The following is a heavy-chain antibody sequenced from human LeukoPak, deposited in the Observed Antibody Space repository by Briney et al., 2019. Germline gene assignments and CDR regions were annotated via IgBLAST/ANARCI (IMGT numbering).Heavy chain of an antibody. CDR3: AKASGYDFWSGSNENWFDP. CDR2: ISGSGGTT. Sequence: GGSLRLSCAASGFTFSNHAMSWVRQAPGKGLEWVSAISGSGGTTYYADSVRGRFTISRDNSKNTLFLQVNSLRAEDTAVYYCAKASGYDFWSGSNENWFDPWGQGTLVTVSS. J-gene: IGHJ5*02. V-gene: IGHV3-23*01. CDR1: GFTFSNHA. D-gene: IGHD3-3*01.